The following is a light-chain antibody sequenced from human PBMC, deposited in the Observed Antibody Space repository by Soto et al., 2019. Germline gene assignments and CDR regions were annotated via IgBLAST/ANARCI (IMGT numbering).Light chain of an antibody. CDR2: DAS. V-gene: IGKV3-11*01. CDR1: QSVSSY. Sequence: IVLTQSPATLSFSPGGRATLSCRASQSVSSYLAWYQQKPGQAPRLLIYDASNRATGIPARFSGSGSGTDFTLTISSLEPEDFAVYYCQQRSNWPLTFGPGTKVDIK. J-gene: IGKJ3*01. CDR3: QQRSNWPLT.